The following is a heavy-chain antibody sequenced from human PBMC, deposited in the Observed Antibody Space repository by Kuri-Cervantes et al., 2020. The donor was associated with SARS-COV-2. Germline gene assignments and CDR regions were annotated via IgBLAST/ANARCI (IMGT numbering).Heavy chain of an antibody. Sequence: GGSLRLPCAASGFTFSNAWMSWVRQAPGKGLEWVSAITDDGGSTYHADSVKGRFTISRDNSKTTLFLQMNSLRAEDTAVYHCVKGSAASRPYYFDSWGQGTLVTVSS. D-gene: IGHD3-10*01. J-gene: IGHJ4*02. V-gene: IGHV3-23*01. CDR2: ITDDGGST. CDR1: GFTFSNAW. CDR3: VKGSAASRPYYFDS.